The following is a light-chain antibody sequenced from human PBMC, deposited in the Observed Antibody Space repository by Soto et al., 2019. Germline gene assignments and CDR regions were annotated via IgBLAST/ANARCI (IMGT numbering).Light chain of an antibody. CDR1: QSVSSN. J-gene: IGKJ5*01. CDR3: QQYNNWPLIT. Sequence: EIVMTQSPATLSVSPGERATLSCRASQSVSSNLAWYQQKPGQAPRLLIYGASTRSAGSPARFSGSRSGTEFTLTISSLQSKDLAVYYCQQYNNWPLITFGQGTRLEIK. V-gene: IGKV3-15*01. CDR2: GAS.